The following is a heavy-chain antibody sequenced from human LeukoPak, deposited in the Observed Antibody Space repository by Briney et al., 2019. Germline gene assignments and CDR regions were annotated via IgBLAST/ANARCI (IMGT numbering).Heavy chain of an antibody. D-gene: IGHD4-17*01. CDR2: ISDTGNA. Sequence: PGGSLRLSCAASGFTFSSFGMSWVRQAPGKGLEWVSAISDTGNAYHADSVKGRFTISRDSSKNTLYLQMNSLRAEDTAVYYCARGPNYGDSFPNWYFDLWGRGTLVTVSS. J-gene: IGHJ2*01. CDR3: ARGPNYGDSFPNWYFDL. CDR1: GFTFSSFG. V-gene: IGHV3-23*01.